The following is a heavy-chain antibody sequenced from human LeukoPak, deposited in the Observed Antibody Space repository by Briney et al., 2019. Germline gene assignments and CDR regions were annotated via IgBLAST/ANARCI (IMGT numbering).Heavy chain of an antibody. CDR2: INHSGST. J-gene: IGHJ4*02. CDR3: ARDEGSSSGRFTY. D-gene: IGHD6-6*01. Sequence: PSETLSLTCAVYGGSFSGYYWSWIRQPPGKGLEWIGEINHSGSTNYNPSLKSRVTISVDTSKNQFSLKLSPVTAADTAVYYCARDEGSSSGRFTYWGQGTLVTVSS. CDR1: GGSFSGYY. V-gene: IGHV4-34*01.